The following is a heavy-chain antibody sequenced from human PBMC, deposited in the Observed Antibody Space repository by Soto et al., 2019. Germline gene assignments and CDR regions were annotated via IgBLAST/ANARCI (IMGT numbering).Heavy chain of an antibody. J-gene: IGHJ6*02. Sequence: SGGSLRLSCGASGFTFDDYAMHWVRQAPGKGLEWVSGISWNSGSIGYADSVKGRFTISRDNAKNSLYLQMNSLRPDDTALYYCAKGGVWSLDVWGQGTTVTVSS. CDR1: GFTFDDYA. CDR2: ISWNSGSI. D-gene: IGHD3-10*01. V-gene: IGHV3-9*01. CDR3: AKGGVWSLDV.